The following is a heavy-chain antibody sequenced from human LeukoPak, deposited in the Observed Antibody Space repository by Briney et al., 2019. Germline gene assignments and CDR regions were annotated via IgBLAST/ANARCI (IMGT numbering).Heavy chain of an antibody. V-gene: IGHV3-21*01. D-gene: IGHD3-16*02. CDR2: ISSSGSYI. Sequence: GGSLRLSCAASGFTFSSYSMNWVRQAPGKGLEWVSSISSSGSYIYYADSVKGRFTISRDNTKNSLYLQMNSLRAEDTAVYYCARALPFDYWGQGTLVTVSS. CDR1: GFTFSSYS. J-gene: IGHJ4*02. CDR3: ARALPFDY.